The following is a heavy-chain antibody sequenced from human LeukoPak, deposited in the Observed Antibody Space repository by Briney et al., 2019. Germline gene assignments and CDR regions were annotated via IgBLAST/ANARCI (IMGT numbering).Heavy chain of an antibody. J-gene: IGHJ1*01. D-gene: IGHD6-19*01. CDR3: AKDLQDLGYSSGWGRAEYFQH. CDR2: ISGSGGST. V-gene: IGHV3-23*01. Sequence: GGSLRLSCAASGFTFSSYAMSWVRQAPGKGLERVSAISGSGGSTYYADSVKGRFTISRDNSKNTLYLQMNSLRAEDTAVYYCAKDLQDLGYSSGWGRAEYFQHWGQGTLVTVSS. CDR1: GFTFSSYA.